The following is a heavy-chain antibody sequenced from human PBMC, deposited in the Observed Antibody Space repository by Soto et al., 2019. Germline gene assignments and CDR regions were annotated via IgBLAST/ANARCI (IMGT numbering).Heavy chain of an antibody. CDR2: IKSKTDGGTT. Sequence: GGSLRLSCAASGFTFSNAWMNWVRQAPGKGLEWVGRIKSKTDGGTTDYAAPVKGRFTISRDDSKNTLYLQMNSLKTEDTAVYYCTASSGYDQYYFDYWGQGTLVTVSS. V-gene: IGHV3-15*07. D-gene: IGHD5-12*01. CDR3: TASSGYDQYYFDY. J-gene: IGHJ4*02. CDR1: GFTFSNAW.